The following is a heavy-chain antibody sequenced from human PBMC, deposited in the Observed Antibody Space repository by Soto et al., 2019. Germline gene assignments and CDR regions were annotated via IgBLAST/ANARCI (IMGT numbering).Heavy chain of an antibody. J-gene: IGHJ5*02. CDR3: ARGVIVVVPAAGGPVSRSRLDP. Sequence: PSETLSLTCTVSGGSISSGGYYWSWIRQHPGKGLEWIGYIYYSGSTYYNPSLKSRVTISVDTSKNQFSLKLSSVTAADTAVYYCARGVIVVVPAAGGPVSRSRLDPWGPGTLVTRLL. CDR1: GGSISSGGYY. V-gene: IGHV4-31*03. D-gene: IGHD2-2*01. CDR2: IYYSGST.